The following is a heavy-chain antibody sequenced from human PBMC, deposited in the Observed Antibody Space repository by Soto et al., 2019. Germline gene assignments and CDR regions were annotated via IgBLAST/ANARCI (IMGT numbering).Heavy chain of an antibody. D-gene: IGHD5-12*01. CDR1: GGCLSGYY. CDR3: ARVGGATTGFDY. V-gene: IGHV4-34*09. J-gene: IGHJ4*02. CDR2: INHSGST. Sequence: PSQTLCLTWAVYGGCLSGYYWSXIRQPPGKGLEWIGEINHSGSTYYNPSLKSRVTISVDTSKNQFSLKLSSVTAADTAVYYCARVGGATTGFDYWGQGTLVTAS.